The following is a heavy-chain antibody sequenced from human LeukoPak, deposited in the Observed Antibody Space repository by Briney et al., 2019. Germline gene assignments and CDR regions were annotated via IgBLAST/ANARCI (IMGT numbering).Heavy chain of an antibody. V-gene: IGHV1-18*01. CDR1: GYTFTSYG. Sequence: ASVKVSCKASGYTFTSYGISWVRQAPGQGLEWMGWISAYNGNTNYAQKLQGRVTMTTDTSTSTAYMELRSLRSDDTAVYYCARDGPVEGCSGGSCYSGFDPWGQGTLVTASS. J-gene: IGHJ5*02. CDR2: ISAYNGNT. D-gene: IGHD2-15*01. CDR3: ARDGPVEGCSGGSCYSGFDP.